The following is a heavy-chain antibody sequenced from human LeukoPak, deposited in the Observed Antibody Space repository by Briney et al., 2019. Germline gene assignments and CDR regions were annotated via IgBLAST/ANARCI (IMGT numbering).Heavy chain of an antibody. D-gene: IGHD4-17*01. CDR1: GVSISSGGYY. J-gene: IGHJ5*02. CDR3: ARLPTVTTNWFDP. CDR2: IYYSGST. V-gene: IGHV4-31*03. Sequence: SQTLSLTCTVSGVSISSGGYYWSWIRQHPGKGLEWIGYIYYSGSTYYNPSLKSRVTISVDTSKNQFSLKLSSVTAADTAVYYCARLPTVTTNWFDPWGQGTLVTVSS.